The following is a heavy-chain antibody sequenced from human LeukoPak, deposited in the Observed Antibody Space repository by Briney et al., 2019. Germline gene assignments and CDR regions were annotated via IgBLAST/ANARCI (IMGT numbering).Heavy chain of an antibody. CDR2: VSGSGGYT. Sequence: GGSLRLSCAATGFTLSNYAMNWVRQAPGKGLEWVSAVSGSGGYTYYVDSVRGRFTISRDNSKNTLYLQLNSLTAEDTAVYYCAKARDIVVVPAAMCALDVWGQGTTVTVSS. CDR1: GFTLSNYA. CDR3: AKARDIVVVPAAMCALDV. V-gene: IGHV3-23*01. D-gene: IGHD2-2*01. J-gene: IGHJ6*02.